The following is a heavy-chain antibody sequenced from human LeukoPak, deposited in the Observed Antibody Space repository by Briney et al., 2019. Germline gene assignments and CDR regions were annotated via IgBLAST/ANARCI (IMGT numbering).Heavy chain of an antibody. V-gene: IGHV3-23*01. CDR1: GFTFSSYA. CDR2: VSSNGAKT. D-gene: IGHD3-16*01. CDR3: ARGGGLDV. J-gene: IGHJ6*02. Sequence: GGSLRLSCAASGFTFSSYAITWVRQAPGKGLEWVSAVSSNGAKTYYADSVKGRFTISRDNYKNMVFLQMNSLRAEDTAVYFCARGGGLDVWGQGATVTVSS.